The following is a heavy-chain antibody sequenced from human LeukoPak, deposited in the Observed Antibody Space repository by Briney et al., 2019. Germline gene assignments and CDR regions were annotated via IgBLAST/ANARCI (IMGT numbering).Heavy chain of an antibody. CDR1: GYTFTGHY. J-gene: IGHJ4*02. D-gene: IGHD6-13*01. CDR3: ARWRGIAAAGFDY. CDR2: INTNTGNS. Sequence: ASVKVSCKASGYTFTGHYMHWVRQAPGQGLEWMGWINTNTGNSTYAQGFTGRFVFSLDTSVSTAYLQISSLKAEDTAVYYCARWRGIAAAGFDYWGQGTLVTVSS. V-gene: IGHV7-4-1*02.